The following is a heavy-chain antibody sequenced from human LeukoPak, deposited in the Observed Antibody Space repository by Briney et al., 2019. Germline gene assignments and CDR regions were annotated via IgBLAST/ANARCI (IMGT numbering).Heavy chain of an antibody. CDR1: GGSISVTNYY. CDR2: AYHTGNT. V-gene: IGHV4-39*01. CDR3: ASHTNGSNRYYFDY. J-gene: IGHJ4*02. Sequence: SETLSLTCTVSGGSISVTNYYWGWVRQPPGKGLEWIGSAYHTGNTYYNPSLKSRVTISVDTSKNQFSLKLNSVTAADTAVYHCASHTNGSNRYYFDYWGQGTLVTVSS. D-gene: IGHD1-14*01.